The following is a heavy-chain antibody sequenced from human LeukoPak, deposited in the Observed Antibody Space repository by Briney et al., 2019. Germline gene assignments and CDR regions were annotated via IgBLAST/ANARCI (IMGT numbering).Heavy chain of an antibody. Sequence: PSQTLSLTCTVSGGSISSGDYYWSWIRQPPWKGLEWIGYIYYSGSTYYNPSLKSRATISVDTSKNQFSLKLSSVTAADTAVYYCARCTGYYYYGMDVWGQGTTVTVSS. CDR2: IYYSGST. V-gene: IGHV4-30-4*01. CDR1: GGSISSGDYY. D-gene: IGHD2-8*01. J-gene: IGHJ6*02. CDR3: ARCTGYYYYGMDV.